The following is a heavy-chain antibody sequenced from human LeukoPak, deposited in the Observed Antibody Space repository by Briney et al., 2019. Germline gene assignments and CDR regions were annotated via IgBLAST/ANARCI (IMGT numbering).Heavy chain of an antibody. J-gene: IGHJ5*02. V-gene: IGHV3-30*02. CDR1: GFTFSIYG. CDR2: IRYDGSNK. D-gene: IGHD6-13*01. CDR3: AKDLIAAAGAHNWFDP. Sequence: PGGSLRLSCAASGFTFSIYGMHWVRQAPGKGLEWVAFIRYDGSNKYYADSVKGRFTISRDNSKNTLYLQMNSLRAEDTAVYYCAKDLIAAAGAHNWFDPWGQGTLVTVSS.